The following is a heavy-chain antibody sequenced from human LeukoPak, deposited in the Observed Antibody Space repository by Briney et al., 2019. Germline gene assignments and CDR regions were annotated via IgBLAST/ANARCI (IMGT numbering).Heavy chain of an antibody. CDR3: AREAVAGQGIIDY. D-gene: IGHD6-19*01. Sequence: PSETLSLTCTVSGGSISSGGYYWSWIRQHPWKGLEWIGYIYYSGSTYYNPSLKSRVTISVDTSKNQFSLKLSSVTAADTAVYYCAREAVAGQGIIDYWGQGTLVTVSS. J-gene: IGHJ4*02. CDR1: GGSISSGGYY. V-gene: IGHV4-31*03. CDR2: IYYSGST.